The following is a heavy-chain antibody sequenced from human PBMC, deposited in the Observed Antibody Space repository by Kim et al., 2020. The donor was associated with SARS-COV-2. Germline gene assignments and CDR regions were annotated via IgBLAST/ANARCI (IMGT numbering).Heavy chain of an antibody. CDR3: ARGPDYYDILTGHAPVDY. V-gene: IGHV4-39*01. CDR1: GGSISSSNYY. CDR2: IYYSGST. Sequence: SETLSLTCTVSGGSISSSNYYWGWIRQPPGKGLEWIGSIYYSGSTYYNPSLKSRVTISVDTSKNQFSLKLRSVTAADTAVYYCARGPDYYDILTGHAPVDYWGQGTLVTVSS. J-gene: IGHJ4*02. D-gene: IGHD3-9*01.